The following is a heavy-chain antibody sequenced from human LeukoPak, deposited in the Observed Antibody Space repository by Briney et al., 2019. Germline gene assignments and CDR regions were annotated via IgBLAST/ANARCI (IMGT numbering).Heavy chain of an antibody. Sequence: KPSETLSLTCTVSGGSISSSSYYWVWIRQPPGKGLEWIGSIYYSGRTYYNPSLKSRVTISVDTSKNQFSLRLRSVTAADSAVYYCARWPVGYCPGSRCYELDPWGQGTLVTVSS. J-gene: IGHJ5*02. V-gene: IGHV4-39*07. CDR3: ARWPVGYCPGSRCYELDP. D-gene: IGHD2-8*02. CDR2: IYYSGRT. CDR1: GGSISSSSYY.